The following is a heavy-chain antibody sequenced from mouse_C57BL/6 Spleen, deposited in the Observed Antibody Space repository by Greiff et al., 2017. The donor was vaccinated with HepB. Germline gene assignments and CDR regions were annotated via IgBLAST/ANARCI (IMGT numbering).Heavy chain of an antibody. CDR1: GFTFSSYT. V-gene: IGHV5-9*01. D-gene: IGHD1-1*01. CDR3: ARLDYGSSYAMDY. CDR2: ISGGGGNT. J-gene: IGHJ4*01. Sequence: EVQLVESGGGLVKPGGSLKLSCAASGFTFSSYTMSWVRQTPEKRLEWVATISGGGGNTYYPDSVKGRFTISRDNAKNTLYLQMSSLRSEDTALYYCARLDYGSSYAMDYWGQGTSVTVSS.